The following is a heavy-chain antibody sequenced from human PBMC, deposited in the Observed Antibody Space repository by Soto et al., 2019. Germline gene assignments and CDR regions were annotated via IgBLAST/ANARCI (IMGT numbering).Heavy chain of an antibody. V-gene: IGHV3-48*02. D-gene: IGHD6-13*01. J-gene: IGHJ4*02. Sequence: PGGSLRLSCAASGFTFSSYSMNWVRQAPGKGLEWVSYISISSSTIYYADSVKGRFTISRDNAKNSLYLQMNSLRDEDTAVYYCARDGLSDSPSAIDYWGQGTRVTVSS. CDR1: GFTFSSYS. CDR2: ISISSSTI. CDR3: ARDGLSDSPSAIDY.